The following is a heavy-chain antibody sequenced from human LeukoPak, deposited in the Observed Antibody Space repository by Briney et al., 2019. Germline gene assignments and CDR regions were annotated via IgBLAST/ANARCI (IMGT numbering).Heavy chain of an antibody. CDR2: ISWNSGSI. V-gene: IGHV3-9*01. Sequence: GRSLRLSCAASGFTFDDYAMHWVRQAPGKGLEWVSGISWNSGSIGYADSVKGRFTISRDNAKNSLYLQMNSLRAEDTALYYCAKGGITMVRGVIDYWGQGTLVTVSS. J-gene: IGHJ4*02. CDR1: GFTFDDYA. CDR3: AKGGITMVRGVIDY. D-gene: IGHD3-10*01.